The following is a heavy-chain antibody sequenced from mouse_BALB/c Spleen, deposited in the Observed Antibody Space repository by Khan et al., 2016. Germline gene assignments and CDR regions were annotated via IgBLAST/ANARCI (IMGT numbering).Heavy chain of an antibody. D-gene: IGHD2-10*02. Sequence: VQLQESGPGLVQPSQSLSITCTVSGFSLTSYGVHWVRQSPGKGLEWLGVIWSGGSTDYNAAFISRLSISKDNSKSQVFFKMNSLQANDTAIYYCARKMYGNYVCYAMDYWGQGTSVTVSS. CDR1: GFSLTSYG. CDR2: IWSGGST. CDR3: ARKMYGNYVCYAMDY. V-gene: IGHV2-2*02. J-gene: IGHJ4*01.